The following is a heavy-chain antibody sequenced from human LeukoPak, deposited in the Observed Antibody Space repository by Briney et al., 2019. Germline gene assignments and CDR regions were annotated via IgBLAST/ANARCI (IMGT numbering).Heavy chain of an antibody. D-gene: IGHD1-26*01. J-gene: IGHJ3*02. Sequence: HPGGSLRLSCAASGFTFSSYSMNWVRQAPGKGLEWVSYISSSSSTIYYADSVKGRFTISRDNAKNSLYLQMNGLRDEDTAVYYCARGIVGAPRSAFDIWGQGTMVTVSS. CDR1: GFTFSSYS. CDR3: ARGIVGAPRSAFDI. CDR2: ISSSSSTI. V-gene: IGHV3-48*02.